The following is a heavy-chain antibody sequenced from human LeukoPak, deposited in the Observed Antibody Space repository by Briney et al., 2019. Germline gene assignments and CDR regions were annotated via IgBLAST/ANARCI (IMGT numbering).Heavy chain of an antibody. J-gene: IGHJ4*02. CDR3: ARDKSGDY. CDR1: GFTFSSYS. CDR2: ISSSSSYI. Sequence: AGGSLRLSCAASGFTFSSYSMNWVRQAPGQGLKWVSSISSSSSYIYYADSVKGRFTISRDNAKNSLYLQMNSLRAEDTAVYYCARDKSGDYWGQGTLVTVSS. V-gene: IGHV3-21*01. D-gene: IGHD3-3*01.